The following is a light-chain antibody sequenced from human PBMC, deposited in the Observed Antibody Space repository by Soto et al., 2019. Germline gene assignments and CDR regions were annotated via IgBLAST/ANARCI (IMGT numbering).Light chain of an antibody. CDR2: DVS. Sequence: LTQPASVSGSPGQSITISCTGTSSDVGGYNYVSWYQQHPGKAPKLMIYDVSNRPSGVSNRFSGSKSGNTASLTISGLQAEDEADYYCSSYTSSSTPLYVFGTGTRSPS. CDR3: SSYTSSSTPLYV. CDR1: SSDVGGYNY. V-gene: IGLV2-14*01. J-gene: IGLJ1*01.